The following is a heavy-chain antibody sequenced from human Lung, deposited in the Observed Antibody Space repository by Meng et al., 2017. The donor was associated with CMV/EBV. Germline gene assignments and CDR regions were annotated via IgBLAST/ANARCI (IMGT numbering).Heavy chain of an antibody. CDR3: ARVEVGITSGDY. D-gene: IGHD1-26*01. J-gene: IGHJ4*02. CDR1: GYTLTTFG. V-gene: IGHV1-18*01. CDR2: INAYNGDT. Sequence: QVQLVQSGAEVKKPGASVEVSCKASGYTLTTFGINWVRQAPGQGLEWMGWINAYNGDTNYAQTLQGRVTMTTDTSTSTAYMGLRSLRSDDTAVYYCARVEVGITSGDYWGQGTLVTVSS.